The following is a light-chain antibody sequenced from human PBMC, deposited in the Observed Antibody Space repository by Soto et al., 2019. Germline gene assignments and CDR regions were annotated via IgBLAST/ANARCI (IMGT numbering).Light chain of an antibody. CDR1: QSVSSSY. Sequence: EIVLTQSPGTLSLSPGERATLSCRASQSVSSSYLAWYQQKPGQAPRLLIYDASSKATGIPDRFSGSGSGKDFTLTLSGLEPEDFAVYYCQQYGSSPRGTFGGGTKVEIK. CDR3: QQYGSSPRGT. J-gene: IGKJ4*01. V-gene: IGKV3-20*01. CDR2: DAS.